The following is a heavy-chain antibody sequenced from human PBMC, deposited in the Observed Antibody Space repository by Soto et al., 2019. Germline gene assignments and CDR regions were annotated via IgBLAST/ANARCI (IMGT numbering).Heavy chain of an antibody. Sequence: SETLSLTCTVSGGSISSFYWSWIRQPPGKGLEWIGYIYYSGSTNYNPSLKSRVTISVDTSKNQFSLKLSSVTAADTAVYYCARARIAAAGIAPFYFDYWGQGTLVTVSS. D-gene: IGHD6-13*01. CDR1: GGSISSFY. J-gene: IGHJ4*02. V-gene: IGHV4-59*01. CDR2: IYYSGST. CDR3: ARARIAAAGIAPFYFDY.